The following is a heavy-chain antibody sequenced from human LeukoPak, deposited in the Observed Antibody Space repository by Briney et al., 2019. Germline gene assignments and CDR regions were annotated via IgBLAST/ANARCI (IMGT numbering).Heavy chain of an antibody. CDR1: GFTFSSYW. CDR2: ISDSGGST. J-gene: IGHJ4*02. D-gene: IGHD5-12*01. Sequence: PGGSLRLSCAASGFTFSSYWMHWVRQTPGKGLEWVSVISDSGGSTYYADSVKGRFTISRDNSKNTAYPQMNSLRAEDTAVYYCAKSEKVASMYYFDYWGQGTLVTVSS. CDR3: AKSEKVASMYYFDY. V-gene: IGHV3-23*01.